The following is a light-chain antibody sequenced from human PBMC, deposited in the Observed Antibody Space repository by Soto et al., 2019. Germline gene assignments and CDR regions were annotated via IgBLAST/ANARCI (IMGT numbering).Light chain of an antibody. V-gene: IGKV3-11*01. CDR1: QSVGSNY. Sequence: EIAMTESRATLSLSPGEKATLSCRASQSVGSNYLAWYQQKTGQAPRLIIYGASNRATGIPARFSGSGSGTDVTLTISSLEPEDFAVYYCQQRSNWPRTFGQGTKVDIK. CDR3: QQRSNWPRT. CDR2: GAS. J-gene: IGKJ1*01.